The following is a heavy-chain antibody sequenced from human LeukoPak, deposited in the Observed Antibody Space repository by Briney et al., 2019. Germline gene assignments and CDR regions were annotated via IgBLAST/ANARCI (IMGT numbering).Heavy chain of an antibody. CDR2: IYYSGST. J-gene: IGHJ6*02. D-gene: IGHD3-9*01. V-gene: IGHV4-59*01. Sequence: SETLSLTCTVSGGYISSYYCSWVRQPPGKGLERIGYIYYSGSTNYNPSLKSRVTISVDTSKNQFSLKLSSVTAADTAVYYCARDVLTGYLDYYYYGMDVWGQGTTLTVSS. CDR1: GGYISSYY. CDR3: ARDVLTGYLDYYYYGMDV.